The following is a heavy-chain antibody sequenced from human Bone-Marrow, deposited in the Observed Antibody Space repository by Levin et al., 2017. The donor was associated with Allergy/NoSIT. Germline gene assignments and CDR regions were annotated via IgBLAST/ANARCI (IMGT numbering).Heavy chain of an antibody. CDR2: IDNDGTVT. CDR1: GFTFSSFW. Sequence: GGSLRLSCAASGFTFSSFWMHWVRQVPGKGRVWVSRIDNDGTVTEYADSVKGRFTISRDNAKNTLYLQMNSLRAEDTAVDYCASSLYDILTGLYGVAVWVQGTPVTVAS. CDR3: ASSLYDILTGLYGVAV. V-gene: IGHV3-74*01. J-gene: IGHJ6*02. D-gene: IGHD3-9*01.